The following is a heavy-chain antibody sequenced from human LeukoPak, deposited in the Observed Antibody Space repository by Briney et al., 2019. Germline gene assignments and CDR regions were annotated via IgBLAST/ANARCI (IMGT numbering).Heavy chain of an antibody. CDR2: ISGSGGST. J-gene: IGHJ4*02. V-gene: IGHV3-23*01. D-gene: IGHD3-3*01. CDR1: GFTFSSYA. CDR3: AKDGAXTIXXXVTXRLPDDY. Sequence: PGGSLRLSCAASGFTFSSYAMSWVRQAPGKGLEWVSAISGSGGSTCYADSVKGRFTISRDNSKNTLYLQMNSLRAEDTAVYYCAKDGAXTIXXXVTXRLPDDYWGQGTLVTX.